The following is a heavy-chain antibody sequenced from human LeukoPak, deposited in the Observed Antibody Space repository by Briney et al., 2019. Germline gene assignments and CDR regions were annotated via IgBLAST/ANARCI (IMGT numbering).Heavy chain of an antibody. CDR2: IYVTGT. CDR1: GGSIGTYY. CDR3: ARHIGGGIEDMDV. J-gene: IGHJ6*03. D-gene: IGHD3-16*02. V-gene: IGHV4-59*08. Sequence: SETLSLTCTASGGSIGTYYWSWVRQSPGTGLEWIGYIYVTGTRYNPYLQSRVTISVDRSRNQFFLKMTSVTAADTAVYYCARHIGGGIEDMDVWGRGTKVTVSS.